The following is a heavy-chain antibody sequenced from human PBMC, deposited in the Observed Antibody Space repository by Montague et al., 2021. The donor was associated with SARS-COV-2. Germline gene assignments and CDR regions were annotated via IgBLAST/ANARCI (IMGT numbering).Heavy chain of an antibody. CDR3: ARVASEHTAMAPDY. CDR1: GFTFSRYS. Sequence: SLRLSCAAAGFTFSRYSMNWVRQAPGKGLEWISYISMSETRTQCADSVKGRFTISRDNARNSLYLQMRSLTGGDTAVYYCARVASEHTAMAPDYWGQGTLVTVSS. CDR2: ISMSETRT. D-gene: IGHD5-18*01. J-gene: IGHJ4*02. V-gene: IGHV3-48*04.